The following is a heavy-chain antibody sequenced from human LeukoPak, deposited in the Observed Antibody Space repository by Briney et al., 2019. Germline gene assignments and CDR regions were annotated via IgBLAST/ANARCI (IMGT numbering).Heavy chain of an antibody. CDR3: AKEGGEVADYYFGY. V-gene: IGHV3-30*18. CDR1: GFTFSSYG. Sequence: GGSLRLSCAASGFTFSSYGMHWVRQAPGKGLEWVAVISYDGSNKYYADSVKGRFTISRDNSKNTLYLQMNSLRAEDTAVYYCAKEGGEVADYYFGYWGQGTLVTVSS. D-gene: IGHD6-19*01. CDR2: ISYDGSNK. J-gene: IGHJ4*02.